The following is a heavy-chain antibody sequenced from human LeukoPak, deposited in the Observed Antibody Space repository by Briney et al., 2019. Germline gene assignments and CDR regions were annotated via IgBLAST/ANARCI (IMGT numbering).Heavy chain of an antibody. J-gene: IGHJ3*02. CDR3: AKGAGYNWNSDDAFDI. CDR1: GLMFSSYW. Sequence: GGSLRLSCAASGLMFSSYWMSWVRQAPGKGLEWVANIKKDGSEMYYVDSVKGRFTISRDNAKNSLYLQMNSLRAEDMALYYCAKGAGYNWNSDDAFDIWGQGTMVTVSS. CDR2: IKKDGSEM. D-gene: IGHD1-7*01. V-gene: IGHV3-7*03.